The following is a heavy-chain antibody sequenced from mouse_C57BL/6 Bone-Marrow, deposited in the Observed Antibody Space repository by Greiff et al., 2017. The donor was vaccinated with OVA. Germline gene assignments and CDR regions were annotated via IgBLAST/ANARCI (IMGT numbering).Heavy chain of an antibody. CDR1: GFTFSDYY. D-gene: IGHD1-1*01. CDR3: ARDRYYGSSLYYAMDY. V-gene: IGHV5-16*01. CDR2: INYDGSST. J-gene: IGHJ4*01. Sequence: EVKLVESEGGLVQPGSSMKLSCTASGFTFSDYYMAWVRQVPEKGLEWVANINYDGSSTYYLDSLKSRFIISRDNAKNILYLQMSSLKSEDTATYYCARDRYYGSSLYYAMDYWGQGTSVTVSS.